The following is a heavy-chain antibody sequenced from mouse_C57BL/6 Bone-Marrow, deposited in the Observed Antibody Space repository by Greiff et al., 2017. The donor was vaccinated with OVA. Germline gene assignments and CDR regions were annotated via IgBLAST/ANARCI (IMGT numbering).Heavy chain of an antibody. Sequence: QVQLQQPGAELVKPGASVKLSCKASGYTFTSYWMHWVKRRPGQGLEWIGMIHPNSGSTNYNEKFKSKATLTVDKSSSTAYMQLSSLTSEGSADYYWAGSSAYYAMDYWGQGTTVTVSS. J-gene: IGHJ4*01. D-gene: IGHD1-1*01. CDR1: GYTFTSYW. CDR2: IHPNSGST. V-gene: IGHV1-64*01. CDR3: AGSSAYYAMDY.